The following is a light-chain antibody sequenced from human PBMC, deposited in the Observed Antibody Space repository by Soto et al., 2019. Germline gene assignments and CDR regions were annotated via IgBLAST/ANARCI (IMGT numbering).Light chain of an antibody. Sequence: QSALSQPASVSGSPGQSITISCTGSSSDVGSYNLVSWFQQHPGKAPKLMISEVTRRPSGVSNRFSASKSDNTASLTISGLQAEDEADYYCCSYAGNSDVVFGGGTKLTVL. CDR1: SSDVGSYNL. J-gene: IGLJ2*01. CDR2: EVT. CDR3: CSYAGNSDVV. V-gene: IGLV2-23*02.